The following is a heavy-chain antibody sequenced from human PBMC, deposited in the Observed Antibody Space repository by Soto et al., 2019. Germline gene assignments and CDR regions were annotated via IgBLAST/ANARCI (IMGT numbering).Heavy chain of an antibody. CDR2: MNPNSGNT. Sequence: GASVKVSCKASGYTFTSYDINWVRQATGQGLEWMGWMNPNSGNTGYAQKFQGRVTMTRNTSISTAYMELSRLRSDDTAVYYCARSMTTLLGFDYWGQGTLVTVSS. CDR1: GYTFTSYD. J-gene: IGHJ4*02. D-gene: IGHD3-10*01. V-gene: IGHV1-8*01. CDR3: ARSMTTLLGFDY.